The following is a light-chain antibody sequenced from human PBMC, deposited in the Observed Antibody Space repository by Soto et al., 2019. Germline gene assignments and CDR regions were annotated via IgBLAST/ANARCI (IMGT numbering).Light chain of an antibody. J-gene: IGKJ1*01. V-gene: IGKV3D-15*01. CDR1: QSVSSN. CDR3: QHYNNWPWT. CDR2: GAS. Sequence: EIVMTQSPATLSVSPGERATLSCRASQSVSSNLAWYQQKPGQAPRLLIYGASSRATGIPDRFSGSGSGTDFTLTISRLEPEDFAVYYCQHYNNWPWTFGPGTKVDIK.